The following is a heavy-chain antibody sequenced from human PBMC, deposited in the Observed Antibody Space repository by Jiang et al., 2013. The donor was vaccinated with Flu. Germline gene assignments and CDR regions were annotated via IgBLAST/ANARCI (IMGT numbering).Heavy chain of an antibody. V-gene: IGHV3-23*01. D-gene: IGHD2-2*03. CDR2: ISGSGGST. Sequence: QLLESGGGLVQPGGSLRLSCAASGFTFSSYAMSWVRQAPGKGLEWVSAISGSGGSTYYADSVKGRFTISRDNSKNTLYLQMNSLRAEDTAVYYCAKDGYCSSTSCYDGMDVWGQGTTVTVSS. CDR1: GFTFSSYA. CDR3: AKDGYCSSTSCYDGMDV. J-gene: IGHJ6*02.